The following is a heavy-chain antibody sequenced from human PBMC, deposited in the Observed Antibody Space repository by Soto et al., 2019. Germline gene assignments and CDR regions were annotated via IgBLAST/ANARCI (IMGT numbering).Heavy chain of an antibody. D-gene: IGHD5-12*01. CDR2: INPNSGGT. CDR3: AREGFRGYSGYAGVDY. V-gene: IGHV1-2*02. J-gene: IGHJ4*02. Sequence: QVQLVQSGAEVKKPGASVKVSCKASGYTFTGYYMHWVRQAPGQGREWMGWINPNSGGTNYAQKFQGRVTMTRDTSISTAYMELSRLRSDDTAVYYWAREGFRGYSGYAGVDYWGQGTLVTVSS. CDR1: GYTFTGYY.